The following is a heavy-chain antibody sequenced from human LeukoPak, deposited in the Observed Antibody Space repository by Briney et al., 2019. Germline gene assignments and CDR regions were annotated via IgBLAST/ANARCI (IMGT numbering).Heavy chain of an antibody. J-gene: IGHJ4*02. CDR1: GGTFSSYA. V-gene: IGHV1-69*04. Sequence: GASVKVSCKASGGTFSSYAISWVRQAPGQGLEWMGRIIPIFGIANYAQKFQGRVTITADKSTSTAYMELSSLRSEDTAVYYCARDPFSILTGYHPDWGQGTLVTVSS. D-gene: IGHD3-9*01. CDR3: ARDPFSILTGYHPD. CDR2: IIPIFGIA.